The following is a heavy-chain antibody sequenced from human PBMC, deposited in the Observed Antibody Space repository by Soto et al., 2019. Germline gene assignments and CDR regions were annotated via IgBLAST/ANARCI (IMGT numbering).Heavy chain of an antibody. CDR3: ARRPGSGRSVDY. CDR1: GFTFSDHY. V-gene: IGHV3-72*01. Sequence: EVQLVESGGGLVQPGGSLRLSCAASGFTFSDHYMDWVRQAPGKGLEWVGLIRDKANSYTTEYAASVRGRFTISGDESKISVYLQMNSLKTEDPAVYYCARRPGSGRSVDYWGQGTLVTVSS. D-gene: IGHD3-10*01. CDR2: IRDKANSYTT. J-gene: IGHJ4*02.